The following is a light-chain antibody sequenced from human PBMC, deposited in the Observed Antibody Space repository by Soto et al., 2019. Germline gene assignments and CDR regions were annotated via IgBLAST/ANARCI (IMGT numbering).Light chain of an antibody. CDR3: QQYNVWPLT. V-gene: IGKV3-15*01. CDR1: QSVSSN. Sequence: EIVMTQSPATLSVSPGARATLSCRASQSVSSNLAWYQQNPGQTPKLLVYVASTMAPGIPARFSGSGSGTEFTFTISSLQSEAFAVYYCQQYNVWPLTFGGGTKVEFK. CDR2: VAS. J-gene: IGKJ4*01.